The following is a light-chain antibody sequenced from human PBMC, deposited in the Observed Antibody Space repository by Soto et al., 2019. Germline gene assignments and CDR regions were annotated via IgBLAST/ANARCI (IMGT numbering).Light chain of an antibody. CDR1: QSVSSNY. V-gene: IGKV3-20*01. CDR3: QQYNNWPPWT. Sequence: EIVLTQSPGTLSLSPGERATLSCRASQSVSSNYLAWYQQQKPGQAPRLLIYGASSRATGVPDRFSGSGSGTEFTPTNSSLQSEDFAVYYCQQYNNWPPWTFGQGTKVDIK. J-gene: IGKJ1*01. CDR2: GAS.